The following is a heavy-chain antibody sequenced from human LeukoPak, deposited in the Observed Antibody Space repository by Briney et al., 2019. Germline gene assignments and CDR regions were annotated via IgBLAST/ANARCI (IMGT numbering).Heavy chain of an antibody. D-gene: IGHD3-3*01. Sequence: GGSHRLLCAASGFTFSNAWVTWVRQAPGQGLEWVGRIKSKTDGATTDYAATVKGRFIISRDDSKRMLYLQMNSLKTEDTAMYYCGLEWGQAPEYWRERTLVTVSS. CDR3: GLEWGQAPEY. CDR2: IKSKTDGATT. J-gene: IGHJ4*02. CDR1: GFTFSNAW. V-gene: IGHV3-15*01.